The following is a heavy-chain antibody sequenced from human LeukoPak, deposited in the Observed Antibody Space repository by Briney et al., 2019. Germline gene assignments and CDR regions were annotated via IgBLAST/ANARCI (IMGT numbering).Heavy chain of an antibody. CDR1: GYTFTGYY. Sequence: ASVKVSCKASGYTFTGYYIHWVRQAPGQGLAWMGWINPNSGGTKYAQKFQGRVTMTRDTSISTAYMELKRLTSDDTAVYYCARDGAHIVVVTAISNFDNWGQGTLVTVSS. J-gene: IGHJ4*02. CDR3: ARDGAHIVVVTAISNFDN. V-gene: IGHV1-2*02. D-gene: IGHD2-21*02. CDR2: INPNSGGT.